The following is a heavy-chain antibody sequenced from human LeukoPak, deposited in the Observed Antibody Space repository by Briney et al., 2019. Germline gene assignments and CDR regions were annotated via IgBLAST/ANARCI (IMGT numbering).Heavy chain of an antibody. CDR1: GFTFSSYA. D-gene: IGHD6-13*01. J-gene: IGHJ3*02. CDR3: ARFLWAAAGAFDI. CDR2: ISSSGSTI. Sequence: GGSLRLSCAASGFTFSSYAMSWVRQAPGKGLEWVSYISSSGSTIYYADSVKGRFTISRDNAKNSLYLQMNSLRAEDTAVYYCARFLWAAAGAFDIWGQGTMVTVSS. V-gene: IGHV3-48*04.